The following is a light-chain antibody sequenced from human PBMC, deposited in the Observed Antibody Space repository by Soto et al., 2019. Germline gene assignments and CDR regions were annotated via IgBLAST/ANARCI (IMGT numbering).Light chain of an antibody. V-gene: IGKV3D-20*02. J-gene: IGKJ1*01. CDR2: GAS. CDR1: QSVSSNY. CDR3: QQRSNWPWT. Sequence: EIVLTQSPGNLSLSPGERATLSCRARQSVSSNYLAWYQQKPGQAHRLLISGASNRATGIPDRFSGSGSGTDFTLTIRRLEPEDFAVYYCQQRSNWPWTFGQGTKVDIK.